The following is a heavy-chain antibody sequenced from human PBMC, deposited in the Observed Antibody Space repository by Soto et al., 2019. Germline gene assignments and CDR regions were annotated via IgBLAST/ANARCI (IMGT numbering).Heavy chain of an antibody. CDR1: GGSISSYY. J-gene: IGHJ6*02. D-gene: IGHD3-10*01. CDR2: IYYSGST. CDR3: ARDRGDGYNPYYYYGMDV. V-gene: IGHV4-59*12. Sequence: SETLSLTCTVSGGSISSYYWSWIRQPPGKGLEWIGYIYYSGSTNYNPSLKSRVTISVDTSKNQFSLKLSSVTAADTAVYYCARDRGDGYNPYYYYGMDVWGQGTTVTVSS.